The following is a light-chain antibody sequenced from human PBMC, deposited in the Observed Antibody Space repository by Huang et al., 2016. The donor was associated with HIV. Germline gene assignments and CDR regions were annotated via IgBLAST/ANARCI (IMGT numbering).Light chain of an antibody. Sequence: DIQMTQSPSTLSASVGDRVTITCRASQCISTWLAWYQQKPGKAPKLLIYKASNLEDGLPSRFSGSGSGTEFTLTISSLQPDDFATYYCQQYSAYSWTFGQGTKVDIK. CDR1: QCISTW. V-gene: IGKV1-5*03. J-gene: IGKJ1*01. CDR2: KAS. CDR3: QQYSAYSWT.